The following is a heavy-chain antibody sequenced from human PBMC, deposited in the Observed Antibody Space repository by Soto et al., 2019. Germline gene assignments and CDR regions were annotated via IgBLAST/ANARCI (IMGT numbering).Heavy chain of an antibody. CDR2: IVYSGGT. V-gene: IGHV4-39*01. D-gene: IGHD3-22*01. CDR3: ARQASGYYYGWFDP. CDR1: GGSILDSTYY. J-gene: IGHJ5*02. Sequence: SETLSLTCTVSGGSILDSTYYWAWIRQSPGKGLEWIGTIVYSGGTFYTPSLKSRVTMSVDTSNNQFSLKLSSVTAADTAVYYCARQASGYYYGWFDPWGQGTLVTVSS.